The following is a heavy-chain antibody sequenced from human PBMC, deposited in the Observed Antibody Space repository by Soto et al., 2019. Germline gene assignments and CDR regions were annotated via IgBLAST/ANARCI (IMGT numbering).Heavy chain of an antibody. Sequence: GGSLRLSCAASVLPVYSIYMGWGRKAPGKGLEWVSVIYSGGSTYYADSVKGRFTISRDNSKNTLYLQMNSLRAEDTAVYYCASGRVLLWFGESLGGMDVWGQGNTCSVS. V-gene: IGHV3-53*01. D-gene: IGHD3-10*01. CDR2: IYSGGST. CDR1: VLPVYSIY. J-gene: IGHJ6*02. CDR3: ASGRVLLWFGESLGGMDV.